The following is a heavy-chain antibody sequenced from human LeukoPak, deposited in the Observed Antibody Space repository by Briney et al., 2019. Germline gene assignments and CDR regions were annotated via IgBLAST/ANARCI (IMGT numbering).Heavy chain of an antibody. CDR3: ARDAGYGYDRFDY. CDR1: GFIFSSYW. Sequence: GGSLRLSCAASGFIFSSYWMAWVRQAPGKGLEWVANIKEDGSDKNYVDSVKGRFTISRDNAKNSLYLQMNSLRAEDTAVFYCARDAGYGYDRFDYWGQGTQVTVSS. V-gene: IGHV3-7*01. CDR2: IKEDGSDK. J-gene: IGHJ4*02. D-gene: IGHD5-18*01.